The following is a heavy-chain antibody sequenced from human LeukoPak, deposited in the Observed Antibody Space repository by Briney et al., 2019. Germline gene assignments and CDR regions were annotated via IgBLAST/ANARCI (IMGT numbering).Heavy chain of an antibody. V-gene: IGHV3-30-3*01. J-gene: IGHJ4*02. D-gene: IGHD3-10*01. CDR1: GFIFSNAW. Sequence: GGSLRLSCGASGFIFSNAWMTWVRQAPGKGLEWVAVIPYDGSNKYYADSVKGRFTISRDNSKNTLYLQMNSLRAEDTAVYYCASRGVANDYGDYWGQGTLVTVSS. CDR2: IPYDGSNK. CDR3: ASRGVANDYGDY.